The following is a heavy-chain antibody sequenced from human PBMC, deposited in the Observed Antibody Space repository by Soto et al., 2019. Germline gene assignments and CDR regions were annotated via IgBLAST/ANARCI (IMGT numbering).Heavy chain of an antibody. Sequence: QVQLVQSGAEVKKPGASVKVSCKASGYTFTSYAMHWVRQAPGQRLEWMGWINAGNGNTKYSQKVQGRVTITRDTSASTAYMELSSLRSEDTAVYYCARAGLRFLEWFDNWFDPWGQGTLVTVSS. CDR1: GYTFTSYA. V-gene: IGHV1-3*01. D-gene: IGHD3-3*01. J-gene: IGHJ5*02. CDR2: INAGNGNT. CDR3: ARAGLRFLEWFDNWFDP.